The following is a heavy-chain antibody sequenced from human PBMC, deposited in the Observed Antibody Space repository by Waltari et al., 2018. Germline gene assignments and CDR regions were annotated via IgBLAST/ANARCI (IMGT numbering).Heavy chain of an antibody. Sequence: EVQLVESGGGLIQPGGSLRLSCAVSGFSVSSNYVIWVRQAPGRGLEWVSAMYRDGTTYHADAVKGRFAISRDNSRNTLYLQMNSLRTEDTAVYYCTKADSGWKYFQFWGQGTRVTVSS. J-gene: IGHJ1*01. D-gene: IGHD6-19*01. CDR3: TKADSGWKYFQF. V-gene: IGHV3-53*05. CDR1: GFSVSSNY. CDR2: MYRDGTT.